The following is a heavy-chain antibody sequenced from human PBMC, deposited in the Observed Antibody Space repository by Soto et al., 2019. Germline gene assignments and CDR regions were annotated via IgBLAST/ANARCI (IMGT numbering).Heavy chain of an antibody. V-gene: IGHV4-31*03. J-gene: IGHJ6*02. D-gene: IGHD4-17*01. Sequence: QVQLQESGPGLVEASQTLSLTCTVSGATISSGGFYWSWIRQRPGKGLEWIGHIYHTGSTYYNPSLNSRVTISVDMSRNQFSLKLRSVTAADTAKYFCARDDSFYGEPGYGMNVWGQGTTVTVSS. CDR3: ARDDSFYGEPGYGMNV. CDR1: GATISSGGFY. CDR2: IYHTGST.